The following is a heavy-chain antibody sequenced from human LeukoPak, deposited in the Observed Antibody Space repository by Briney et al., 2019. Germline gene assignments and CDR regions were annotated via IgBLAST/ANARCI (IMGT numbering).Heavy chain of an antibody. D-gene: IGHD6-19*01. Sequence: PGGSLRLSCAASGFTFSSYSMNWVRQAPGKGLEWVSSISSSSSYIYYADSVKGRFTISRDNAKNSLYLQMNSLRAEDTAVYYCARDPRIAEAGTDYWGQGTLVTVSS. CDR2: ISSSSSYI. J-gene: IGHJ4*02. CDR1: GFTFSSYS. CDR3: ARDPRIAEAGTDY. V-gene: IGHV3-21*01.